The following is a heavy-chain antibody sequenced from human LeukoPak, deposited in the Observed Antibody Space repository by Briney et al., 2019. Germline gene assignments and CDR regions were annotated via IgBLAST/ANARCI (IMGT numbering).Heavy chain of an antibody. CDR2: ISAYNGNT. Sequence: GASVKVSCKASGYTFTSYGISWVRQAPGQGLEWMGWISAYNGNTNYAQKLQGRVTMTTDTSTSTAYMELRSLRSDDTAVYYCARDHRWIQLWRGSRYYFDYWGQGTLVTVSS. CDR3: ARDHRWIQLWRGSRYYFDY. CDR1: GYTFTSYG. V-gene: IGHV1-18*01. D-gene: IGHD5-18*01. J-gene: IGHJ4*02.